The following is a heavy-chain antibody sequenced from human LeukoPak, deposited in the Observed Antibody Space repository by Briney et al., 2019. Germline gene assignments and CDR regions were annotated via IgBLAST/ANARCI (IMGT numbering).Heavy chain of an antibody. Sequence: GASVTVSCKASGGTFSSYAISWVRQAPGQGLEWMGGIIPIFGTANYAQKFQGRVTITADESTSTAYMELSSLRSEDTAVYYCARGVVPAATSNWFAPWGQGTLVTVSS. J-gene: IGHJ5*02. CDR1: GGTFSSYA. CDR2: IIPIFGTA. CDR3: ARGVVPAATSNWFAP. V-gene: IGHV1-69*13. D-gene: IGHD2-2*01.